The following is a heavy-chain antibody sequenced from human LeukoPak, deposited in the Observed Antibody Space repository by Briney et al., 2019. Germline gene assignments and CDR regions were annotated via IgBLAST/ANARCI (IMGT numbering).Heavy chain of an antibody. D-gene: IGHD3-3*01. CDR2: IYYSGGT. CDR3: ARDRSLEGIGWFDP. V-gene: IGHV4-61*01. CDR1: GGSFSSGSYY. Sequence: SETLSLTCTVSGGSFSSGSYYWSWIRQPPGKGLELIGYIYYSGGTNYNPSLKSRVTISVDTSKNQFSLKLSSVTAADTAVYYCARDRSLEGIGWFDPWGQGTLVTVSS. J-gene: IGHJ5*02.